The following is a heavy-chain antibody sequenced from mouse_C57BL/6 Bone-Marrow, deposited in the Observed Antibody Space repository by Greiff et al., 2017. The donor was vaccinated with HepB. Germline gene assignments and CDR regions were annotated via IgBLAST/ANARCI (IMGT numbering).Heavy chain of an antibody. J-gene: IGHJ3*01. D-gene: IGHD2-5*01. CDR1: GFSFNTYA. V-gene: IGHV10-1*01. CDR3: VRPEYYSNPFAY. CDR2: IRSKSNNYAT. Sequence: EVKLEESGGGLVQPKGSLKLSCAASGFSFNTYAMNWVRQAPGKGLEWVARIRSKSNNYATYYADSVKDRFTISRDDSESMLYLQMNNLKTEDTAMYYCVRPEYYSNPFAYWGQGTLVTVSA.